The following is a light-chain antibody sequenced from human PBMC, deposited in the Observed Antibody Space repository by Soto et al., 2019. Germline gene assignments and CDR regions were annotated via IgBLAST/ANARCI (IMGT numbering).Light chain of an antibody. V-gene: IGKV3-20*01. J-gene: IGKJ1*01. CDR2: GAS. CDR3: QQYNSYPRT. Sequence: EIVLTQSPGTLSLSPGGRATLSCRASQSVSNSYLAWYQQKPGQAPRLLIYGASSRATGIPDRFSGRGSGTDFTLTISSLQPEDFATYYCQQYNSYPRTFGQGTKVEIK. CDR1: QSVSNSY.